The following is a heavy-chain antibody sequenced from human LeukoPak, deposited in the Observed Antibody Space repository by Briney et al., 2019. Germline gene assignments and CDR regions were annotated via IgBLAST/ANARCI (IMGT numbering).Heavy chain of an antibody. CDR1: GGSISSYY. CDR3: TRVSIHGDSDY. CDR2: IYYSGRT. V-gene: IGHV4-59*01. J-gene: IGHJ4*02. Sequence: PSETLSLTCTVSGGSISSYYWSWIRQPPGKGLEWIGYIYYSGRTKYNPSVQSRVTISVDTSKNQLSLNLRSVTSADTAVYFCTRVSIHGDSDYWGQGTLVTVSS.